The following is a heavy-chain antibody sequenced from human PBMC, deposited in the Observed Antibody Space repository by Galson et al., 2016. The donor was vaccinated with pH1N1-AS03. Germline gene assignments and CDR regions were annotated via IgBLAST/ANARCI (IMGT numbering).Heavy chain of an antibody. D-gene: IGHD6-19*01. CDR2: INRDGTIS. J-gene: IGHJ3*01. Sequence: SLRLSCAASGFTLGPSWMHWVRQAPGKGLVWVARINRDGTISNHADSVKGRFTISRDNAKNTLFLQMNSLRVEDTANYFCAKEVGSSGWFDACDLWGQGTVVTVSS. V-gene: IGHV3-74*01. CDR3: AKEVGSSGWFDACDL. CDR1: GFTLGPSW.